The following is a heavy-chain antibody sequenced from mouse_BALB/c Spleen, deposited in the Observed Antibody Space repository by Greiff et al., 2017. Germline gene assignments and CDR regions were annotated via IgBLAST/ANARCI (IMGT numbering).Heavy chain of an antibody. CDR1: GFTFSSYA. J-gene: IGHJ1*01. CDR2: ISSGGST. CDR3: ARRARTDLDV. V-gene: IGHV5-6-5*01. Sequence: DVQLVESGGGLVKPGGSLKLSCAASGFTFSSYAMSWVRQTPEKRLEWVASISSGGSTYYPDSVKGRFTISRDNARNILYLQMSSLRSEDTAMYYCARRARTDLDVWGAGTTVTVSS.